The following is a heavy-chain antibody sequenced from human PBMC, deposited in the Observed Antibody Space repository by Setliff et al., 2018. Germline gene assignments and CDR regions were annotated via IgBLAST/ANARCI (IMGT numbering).Heavy chain of an antibody. V-gene: IGHV1-8*02. CDR3: ARARTTMVNDAFDI. CDR1: GYTFINYE. Sequence: GASVKVSCKASGYTFINYEINWVRQATGQGLEWMGGMNPNNGNTGYAQKFQGRVTMTRDASISTAYMELSRLTSDDTAVYFCARARTTMVNDAFDIWGQGTMVTVS. D-gene: IGHD3-10*01. CDR2: MNPNNGNT. J-gene: IGHJ3*02.